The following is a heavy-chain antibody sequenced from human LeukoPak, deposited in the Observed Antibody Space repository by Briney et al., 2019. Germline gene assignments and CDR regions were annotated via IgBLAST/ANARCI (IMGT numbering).Heavy chain of an antibody. D-gene: IGHD1-26*01. V-gene: IGHV3-49*04. CDR2: IRSKAYGGTT. CDR1: GFTFGDYA. Sequence: GGSLRLSCTASGFTFGDYAMSWVRQAPGKGLEWVGFIRSKAYGGTTEYAASVKGRSTISRDDSKSIAYLQMNSLKTEDTAVYYCTRDSGVGETPHWGQGTLVTVSS. CDR3: TRDSGVGETPH. J-gene: IGHJ4*02.